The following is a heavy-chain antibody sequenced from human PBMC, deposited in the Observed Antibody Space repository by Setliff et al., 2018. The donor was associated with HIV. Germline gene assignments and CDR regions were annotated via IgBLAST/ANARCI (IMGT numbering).Heavy chain of an antibody. CDR3: ARRQSYYDILNGPAFDALDI. CDR1: GGSFSGYY. CDR2: INHSGST. V-gene: IGHV4-34*01. J-gene: IGHJ3*02. Sequence: PSETLSLTCAVYGGSFSGYYWSWIRQPPGKGLEWIGEINHSGSTNYNPSLKSRVTISVDTSKEQVSLKLSSVTAADTAVYSCARRQSYYDILNGPAFDALDIWGQGTKVTVSS. D-gene: IGHD3-9*01.